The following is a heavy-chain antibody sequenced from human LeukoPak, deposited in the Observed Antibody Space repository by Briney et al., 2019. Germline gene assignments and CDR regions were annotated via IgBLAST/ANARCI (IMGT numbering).Heavy chain of an antibody. J-gene: IGHJ4*02. CDR3: TTEAYSGSFPGY. CDR1: GFTFSNAW. D-gene: IGHD1-26*01. V-gene: IGHV3-15*01. Sequence: GGSLRLSCAASGFTFSNAWMSWVRQAPGEGLEWVGRIKSKTDGGTTDCAAPVKGRFTISRDDSKNTLYPQMNSLKTEDTAVYYCTTEAYSGSFPGYWGQGTLVTVSS. CDR2: IKSKTDGGTT.